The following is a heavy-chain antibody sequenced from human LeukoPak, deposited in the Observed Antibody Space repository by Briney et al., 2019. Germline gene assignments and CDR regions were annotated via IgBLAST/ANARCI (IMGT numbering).Heavy chain of an antibody. CDR2: VYPRDSDT. CDR1: GYSFTIYW. D-gene: IGHD6-25*01. Sequence: GESLKISCKASGYSFTIYWIGWVRQMPGKGLEWLGIVYPRDSDTRYSPSFQGQVSISVDTSIDTAYLQWSSVKASDTAMYYCARLLAAPYYINFWGQGTLVTVSS. CDR3: ARLLAAPYYINF. J-gene: IGHJ4*02. V-gene: IGHV5-51*01.